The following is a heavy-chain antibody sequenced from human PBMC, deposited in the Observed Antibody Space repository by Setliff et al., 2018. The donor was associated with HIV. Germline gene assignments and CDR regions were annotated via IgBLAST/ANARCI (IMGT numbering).Heavy chain of an antibody. CDR2: IFSNDEK. Sequence: SGPTLVNPTQTLTLTCTVSGFSLSNARMGVSWIHQPPGKALEWLAHIFSNDEKSYSTSLKSRLTISKDTSKSQVVLTMTNMDPVDTATYYCARTIRYFDWLLTFDYYGMDVWGQGTTVTVSS. J-gene: IGHJ6*02. D-gene: IGHD3-9*01. CDR1: GFSLSNARMG. V-gene: IGHV2-26*01. CDR3: ARTIRYFDWLLTFDYYGMDV.